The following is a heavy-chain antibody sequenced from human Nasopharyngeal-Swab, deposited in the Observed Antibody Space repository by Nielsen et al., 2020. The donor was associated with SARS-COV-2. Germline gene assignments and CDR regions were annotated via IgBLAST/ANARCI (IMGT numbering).Heavy chain of an antibody. D-gene: IGHD3-22*01. Sequence: GGSLRLSCAASGFTFSNAWMSWVRQAPGGGLEWVGRIKKKTDGGTTDYAAPVKGRFTISRDDSKNMLYLQMSSLKTEDTGVYYCTTATYYYDSSGYANDASDIWGQGTMVTVSS. CDR1: GFTFSNAW. CDR2: IKKKTDGGTT. V-gene: IGHV3-15*01. J-gene: IGHJ3*02. CDR3: TTATYYYDSSGYANDASDI.